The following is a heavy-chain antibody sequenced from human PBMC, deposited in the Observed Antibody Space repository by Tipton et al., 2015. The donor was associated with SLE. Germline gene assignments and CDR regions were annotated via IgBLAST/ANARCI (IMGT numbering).Heavy chain of an antibody. Sequence: TLSLTCAVYDGSISSYYWSWIRQPPGKGLEWIGYIYYSGSTNYNPSLKSRVTISVDTSKNQFSLKLSSVTAADTAVYYCARGYSYGWNYWGQGTLVTVSS. CDR1: DGSISSYY. V-gene: IGHV4-59*01. D-gene: IGHD5-18*01. J-gene: IGHJ4*02. CDR3: ARGYSYGWNY. CDR2: IYYSGST.